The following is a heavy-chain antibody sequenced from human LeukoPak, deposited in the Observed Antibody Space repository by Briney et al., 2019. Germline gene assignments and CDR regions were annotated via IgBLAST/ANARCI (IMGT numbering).Heavy chain of an antibody. CDR2: IRYDGSNK. D-gene: IGHD5-24*01. CDR1: GFTFSSYW. CDR3: ASNVLNREGPGDY. V-gene: IGHV3-30*02. J-gene: IGHJ4*02. Sequence: PGGSLRLSCAVSGFTFSSYWMSWVRQAPGKGLEWVAFIRYDGSNKYYADSVKGRFTISRDNSKNTLYLQMNSLRAEDTAVYYCASNVLNREGPGDYWGQGTLVTVSS.